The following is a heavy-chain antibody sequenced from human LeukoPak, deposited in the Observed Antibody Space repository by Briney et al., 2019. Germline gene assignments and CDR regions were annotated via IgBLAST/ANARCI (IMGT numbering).Heavy chain of an antibody. Sequence: PSETLSLTXAVYGGSFSGYYWSWIRQPPGKGLEWIGEINHSGSTNYNPSLKSRVTISVNTSKNQFSLKLSSVTAADTAVYYCARYSSGWDGRWFDPWGQGTLVTVSS. J-gene: IGHJ5*02. CDR3: ARYSSGWDGRWFDP. CDR1: GGSFSGYY. D-gene: IGHD6-19*01. V-gene: IGHV4-34*01. CDR2: INHSGST.